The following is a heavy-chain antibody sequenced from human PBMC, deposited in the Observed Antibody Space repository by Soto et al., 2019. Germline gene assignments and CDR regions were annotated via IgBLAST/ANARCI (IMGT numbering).Heavy chain of an antibody. CDR2: IYHSGST. CDR3: ARGSRVNWFDP. CDR1: GGSISSGGYS. Sequence: SETLSLTCAVSGGSISSGGYSWSWIRQPPGKGLEWIGYIYHSGSTYYNPSLKSRVTISVDRSKNQFSPKLSSVTAADTAVYYCARGSRVNWFDPWGQGTLVTVSS. V-gene: IGHV4-30-2*01. J-gene: IGHJ5*02.